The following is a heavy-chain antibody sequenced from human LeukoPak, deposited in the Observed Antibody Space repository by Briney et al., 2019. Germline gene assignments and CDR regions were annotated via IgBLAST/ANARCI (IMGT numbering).Heavy chain of an antibody. Sequence: GGSLRLSCAASGFTFSSYWMHWVRQAPGKGLVWVSRINGDGSSTSYADSVKGRFTISRDNSKNTLYLQMNSLRAEDTAVYYCARGPTVTEFDYWGQGTLVTVSS. CDR1: GFTFSSYW. D-gene: IGHD4-11*01. J-gene: IGHJ4*02. CDR2: INGDGSST. V-gene: IGHV3-74*01. CDR3: ARGPTVTEFDY.